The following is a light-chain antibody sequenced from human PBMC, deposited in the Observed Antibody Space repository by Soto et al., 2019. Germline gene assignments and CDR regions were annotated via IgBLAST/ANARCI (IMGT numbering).Light chain of an antibody. CDR1: SSDVGAYKY. Sequence: QSALTQPASVSGSPGQSITISCTGTSSDVGAYKYVSWYQQHPGKAPRLMMYDVSNRPSGVSTRFSGSKSGNTASLTISGLQAEDVADYYCTSYTISSTLRYVFGTGTKLAVL. V-gene: IGLV2-14*01. CDR3: TSYTISSTLRYV. CDR2: DVS. J-gene: IGLJ1*01.